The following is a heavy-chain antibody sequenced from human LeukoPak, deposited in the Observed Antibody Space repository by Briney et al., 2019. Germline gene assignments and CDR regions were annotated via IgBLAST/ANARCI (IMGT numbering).Heavy chain of an antibody. CDR3: ARPYDILTGYFDY. Sequence: GESLKISCKGSGYRFTSCWIGWVRQMPGKGLEWMGIIYPGDSDTRYSPSFQGQVTISADKSISTAYLQWSSLKASDTAMYYCARPYDILTGYFDYWGQGTLVTVSS. CDR2: IYPGDSDT. V-gene: IGHV5-51*01. D-gene: IGHD3-9*01. J-gene: IGHJ4*02. CDR1: GYRFTSCW.